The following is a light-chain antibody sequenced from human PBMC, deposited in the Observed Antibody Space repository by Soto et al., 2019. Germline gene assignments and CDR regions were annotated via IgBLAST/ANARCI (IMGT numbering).Light chain of an antibody. V-gene: IGKV1-39*01. Sequence: DIQMTQSPSSLSASVGDRVTITCRASQSISSYLNWYQQKPGKAPKRLIYAASSLQSGFPSRFSGSRSGTDFTLTISSLQPEDFATYYCQQCYSTPYTFGQGTKLEIK. CDR1: QSISSY. CDR3: QQCYSTPYT. CDR2: AAS. J-gene: IGKJ2*01.